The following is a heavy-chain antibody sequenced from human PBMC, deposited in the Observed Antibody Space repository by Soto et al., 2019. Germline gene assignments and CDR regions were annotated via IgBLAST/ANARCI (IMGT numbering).Heavy chain of an antibody. J-gene: IGHJ5*02. CDR3: ARTGPGVRGPLRNWFDP. CDR1: GYSFTSYW. Sequence: GESLKISCKGSGYSFTSYWIGWVRQMPGKGLEWMGIIYPGDSDTRYSPSFQGQVTISAVKSISTAYLQWSSLKASDTAMYYCARTGPGVRGPLRNWFDPWGQGTLVTVSS. D-gene: IGHD3-10*01. CDR2: IYPGDSDT. V-gene: IGHV5-51*01.